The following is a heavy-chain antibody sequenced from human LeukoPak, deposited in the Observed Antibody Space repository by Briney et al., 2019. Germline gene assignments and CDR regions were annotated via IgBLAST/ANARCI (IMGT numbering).Heavy chain of an antibody. D-gene: IGHD2-2*02. Sequence: ASVTVSCKASGYTFTGYYMHWVRQAPGQGLEWMGWINPNSGGTNYAQKFQGRVTMTRDTSISTAYMELSRLRSDDTAVYYCARSRRIVVVPAAIGQNNWFDPWGQGTLVTVSS. J-gene: IGHJ5*02. CDR1: GYTFTGYY. CDR2: INPNSGGT. CDR3: ARSRRIVVVPAAIGQNNWFDP. V-gene: IGHV1-2*02.